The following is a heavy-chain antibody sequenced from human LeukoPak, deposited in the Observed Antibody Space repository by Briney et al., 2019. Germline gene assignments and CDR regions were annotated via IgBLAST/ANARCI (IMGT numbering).Heavy chain of an antibody. D-gene: IGHD2-15*01. CDR1: GFTFSSYS. J-gene: IGHJ4*02. CDR2: ISSSSSYI. V-gene: IGHV3-21*01. CDR3: ASNRYCSGGSCYVLPVRY. Sequence: GGSLRLSCAASGFTFSSYSMNWVRQAPGKGLEWVSSISSSSSYIYYADSVKGRFTISRDNAKNSLYLQMNSLRAEDTAVYYCASNRYCSGGSCYVLPVRYWGQGTLVTVSS.